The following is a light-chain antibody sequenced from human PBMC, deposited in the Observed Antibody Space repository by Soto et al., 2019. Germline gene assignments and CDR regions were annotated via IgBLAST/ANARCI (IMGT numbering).Light chain of an antibody. J-gene: IGKJ1*01. V-gene: IGKV3-20*01. Sequence: EVLLTQSPGTLSLSPGERATFSCRASQSLPSKFLDWYQRKPGKAPRLLIYDASSRATGIPERLSGSGSGTELMLTISRLEHEDFAVYYCHQYASSTGTFGQGTKVDIK. CDR2: DAS. CDR1: QSLPSKF. CDR3: HQYASSTGT.